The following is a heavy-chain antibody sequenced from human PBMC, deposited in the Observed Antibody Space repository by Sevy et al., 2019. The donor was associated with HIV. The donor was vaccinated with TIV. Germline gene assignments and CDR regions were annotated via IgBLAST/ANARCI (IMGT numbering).Heavy chain of an antibody. D-gene: IGHD3-10*01. CDR2: ISHDGNKE. Sequence: GGSLRLSCAASGFTFSAYAVHWVRQAPGKGLEWVAVISHDGNKEDYAQAVRGRFTPSRDNSKKTLFLQMNGLRTDDTGLYYCAGDKGSEFYYGMDVWGQGTTVTVSS. CDR3: AGDKGSEFYYGMDV. CDR1: GFTFSAYA. J-gene: IGHJ6*02. V-gene: IGHV3-30-3*01.